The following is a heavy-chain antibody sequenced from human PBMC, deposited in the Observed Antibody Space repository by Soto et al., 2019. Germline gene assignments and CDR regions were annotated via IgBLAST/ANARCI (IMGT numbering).Heavy chain of an antibody. CDR3: ARERRGPYYDILTGYFPFDY. V-gene: IGHV1-18*01. D-gene: IGHD3-9*01. Sequence: ASVKVSCKASGYTFSTYDISWVRQAPGQGLEWMGWISGNNGNTNYAQNVQDRVTMTTDTSTNTAYMELRSLRSDDTAVYYCARERRGPYYDILTGYFPFDYWGQGTLVTSPQ. CDR1: GYTFSTYD. J-gene: IGHJ4*02. CDR2: ISGNNGNT.